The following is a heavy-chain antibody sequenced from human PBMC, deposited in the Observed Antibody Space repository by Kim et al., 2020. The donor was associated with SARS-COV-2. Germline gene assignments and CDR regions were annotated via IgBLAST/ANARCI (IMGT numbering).Heavy chain of an antibody. CDR1: GYTFNSNK. CDR3: ARNGTNWNIDY. D-gene: IGHD1-1*01. Sequence: ASVKVSCKASGYTFNSNKMHWVRQAPGQGLEWMGIITPIDETTYYAQKFQGRVTITRDTSTSTVFMELSSLRLEDTAVYYCARNGTNWNIDYWGQGTLVTVSS. J-gene: IGHJ4*02. V-gene: IGHV1-46*02. CDR2: ITPIDETT.